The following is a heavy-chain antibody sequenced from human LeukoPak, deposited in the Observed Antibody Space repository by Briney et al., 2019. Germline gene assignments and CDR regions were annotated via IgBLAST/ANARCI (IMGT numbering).Heavy chain of an antibody. Sequence: PSETLSLTCTVSGGSISSYYWSWIRQPPGKGLEWIGYIYYSGSTNYNPSLKGRVTISVDTSKNQFSLKLSSVTAADTAVYYCARDHSDEDGYNFGYFDYWGQGTLVTVSS. CDR3: ARDHSDEDGYNFGYFDY. J-gene: IGHJ4*02. D-gene: IGHD5-24*01. CDR1: GGSISSYY. V-gene: IGHV4-59*01. CDR2: IYYSGST.